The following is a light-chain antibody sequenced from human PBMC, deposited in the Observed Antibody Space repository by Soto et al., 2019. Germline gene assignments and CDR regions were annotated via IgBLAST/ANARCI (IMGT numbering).Light chain of an antibody. CDR3: LSYTSANTRV. V-gene: IGLV2-14*01. J-gene: IGLJ3*02. Sequence: QSLLTQPASVSASPGQSITISCTGTSSDVGGYKFVSWYQHHPGKAPKLMIYEVNNRPSGVSNRFSGSKSGNTASLTISGLQPEDEADYYCLSYTSANTRVFGGGTKVTVL. CDR1: SSDVGGYKF. CDR2: EVN.